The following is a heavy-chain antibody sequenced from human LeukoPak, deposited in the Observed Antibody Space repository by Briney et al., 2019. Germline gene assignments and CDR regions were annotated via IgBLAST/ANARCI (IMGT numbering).Heavy chain of an antibody. V-gene: IGHV3-30-3*01. D-gene: IGHD6-6*01. CDR1: GFTFSSYA. CDR3: ARDWGSSSSDY. Sequence: QPGGSLRLSCAASGFTFSSYAMHWVRQAPGKGLEWVAVISYDGSNKYYADSVKGRFTISRDNSKNTLYLQMNSLRAEDTAVYYCARDWGSSSSDYWGQGTLVTVSS. CDR2: ISYDGSNK. J-gene: IGHJ4*02.